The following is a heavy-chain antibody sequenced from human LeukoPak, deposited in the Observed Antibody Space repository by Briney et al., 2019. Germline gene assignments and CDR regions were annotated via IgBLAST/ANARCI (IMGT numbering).Heavy chain of an antibody. Sequence: SETLSLTCAVYGGSFSVYYWSWIRQPPGKGLEWIGYIYYSGSTNYNPSLKSRVTISVDTSKNQFSLKLSSVTAADTAVYYCARGSRGLWGYYYYGMDVWGQGTTVTVSS. CDR2: IYYSGST. CDR3: ARGSRGLWGYYYYGMDV. J-gene: IGHJ6*02. V-gene: IGHV4-59*01. CDR1: GGSFSVYY. D-gene: IGHD3-16*01.